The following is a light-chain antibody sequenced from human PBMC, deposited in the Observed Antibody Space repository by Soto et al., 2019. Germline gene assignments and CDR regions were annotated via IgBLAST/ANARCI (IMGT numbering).Light chain of an antibody. V-gene: IGLV3-21*04. CDR3: HVWDDNSVQPRVV. Sequence: SYELTQPPSVSVAPGETARITCGGNNLASYSVHWYQQKPGQAPVLVIYYDSDRPSGIPERFSGSNSGNTATLSITRVEAGDGADYYCHVWDDNSVQPRVVFGGGTKLTVL. CDR2: YDS. CDR1: NLASYS. J-gene: IGLJ2*01.